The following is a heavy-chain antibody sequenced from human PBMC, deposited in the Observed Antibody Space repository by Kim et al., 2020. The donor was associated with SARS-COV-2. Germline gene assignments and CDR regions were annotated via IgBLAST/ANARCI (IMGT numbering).Heavy chain of an antibody. CDR1: GGSISSGDYY. D-gene: IGHD1-26*01. CDR2: IYYSGNT. Sequence: SETLSLTCTVSGGSISSGDYYWSWIRQPPGKGLEWIGYIYYSGNTYYNPSLKSRVTISVDTSKNQFSLKLSSVTAADTAVYYCARGGCCGSYGYNWFDPWGQGTLVTVSS. J-gene: IGHJ5*02. CDR3: ARGGCCGSYGYNWFDP. V-gene: IGHV4-30-4*01.